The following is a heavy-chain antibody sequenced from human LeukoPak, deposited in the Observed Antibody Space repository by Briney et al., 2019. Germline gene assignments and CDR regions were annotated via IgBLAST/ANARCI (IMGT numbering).Heavy chain of an antibody. D-gene: IGHD7-27*01. CDR3: ARNVPRTGDFYY. J-gene: IGHJ4*02. Sequence: APVKLSCKASVYTVTSYDINWVRQAPGPRRECMGWVNPDSGNTGYAQKFQRRITLTRDPSISTAYMELSSLRPEDTAVYYCARNVPRTGDFYYWGQGTLVTVSS. CDR1: VYTVTSYD. CDR2: VNPDSGNT. V-gene: IGHV1-8*01.